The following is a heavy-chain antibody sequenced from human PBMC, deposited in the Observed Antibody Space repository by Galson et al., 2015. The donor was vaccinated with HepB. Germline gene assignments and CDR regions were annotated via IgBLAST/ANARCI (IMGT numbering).Heavy chain of an antibody. CDR2: TSYDGRNK. CDR1: GFTFNNYA. J-gene: IGHJ4*02. Sequence: SLRLSCAASGFTFNNYAMHWVRQAPGKGLEWVAVTSYDGRNKYYADSVKGRFAVSRDNSKNTLYLQMNSLRDEDTAIYFCTRDEQDWLIRVGAPPFDCWGQGALVTVSS. D-gene: IGHD3/OR15-3a*01. V-gene: IGHV3-30*09. CDR3: TRDEQDWLIRVGAPPFDC.